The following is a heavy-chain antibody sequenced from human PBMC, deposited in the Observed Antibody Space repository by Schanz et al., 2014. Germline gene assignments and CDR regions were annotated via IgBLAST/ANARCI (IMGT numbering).Heavy chain of an antibody. CDR1: GFTFSDHF. Sequence: EVQLVESGGGLVQPGGSLRLSCVASGFTFSDHFMDWVRQTPGKGLEWVSSITTGGNTYYRDSVKGRFIVSRDNSKNTLYLEMNRLGVDDTAVYYCSKDKQGSRSDDSWGQGTLVTVSS. CDR2: ITTGGNT. CDR3: SKDKQGSRSDDS. D-gene: IGHD2-15*01. J-gene: IGHJ5*01. V-gene: IGHV3-23*04.